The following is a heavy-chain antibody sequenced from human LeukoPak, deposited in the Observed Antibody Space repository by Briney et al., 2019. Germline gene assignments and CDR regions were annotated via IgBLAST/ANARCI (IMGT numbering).Heavy chain of an antibody. CDR2: IFAYNDNT. J-gene: IGHJ4*02. V-gene: IGHV1-18*01. Sequence: ASVKVSCKASGYTFTKYGITWVRQAPGQGLEWLGWIFAYNDNTNYAQKFQGRVTMTTDTSTSTAYMELRSLRSDDTAVYFCARTGGMDSSNSFHYWGQGTLVTVSS. D-gene: IGHD3-22*01. CDR1: GYTFTKYG. CDR3: ARTGGMDSSNSFHY.